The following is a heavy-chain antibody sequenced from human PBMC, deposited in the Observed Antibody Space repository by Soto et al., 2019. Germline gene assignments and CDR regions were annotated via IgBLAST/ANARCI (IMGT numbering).Heavy chain of an antibody. CDR2: IYYSGST. V-gene: IGHV4-39*07. D-gene: IGHD3-3*01. Sequence: SETLSLTCTVSGGSISSSSYYWGWIRQPPGKGLEWIGSIYYSGSTYYNPSLKSRVTISVDTSKNQFSLKLSSVTAADTAVYYCARVLRFLEWLNWFDPWGQGTLVTVSS. CDR1: GGSISSSSYY. J-gene: IGHJ5*02. CDR3: ARVLRFLEWLNWFDP.